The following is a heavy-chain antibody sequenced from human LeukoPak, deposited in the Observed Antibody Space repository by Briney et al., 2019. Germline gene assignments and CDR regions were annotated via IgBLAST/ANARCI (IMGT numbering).Heavy chain of an antibody. Sequence: PSETLSLTCTVSGGSISSSGYYWGWIRQPPGKGLEWIGSIYYSGSTYYNPSLKSRVTISVDTSKNQFSLKLSSVTAADTAVYYCARQWELLDYWGQGTLVTVSS. CDR1: GGSISSSGYY. CDR3: ARQWELLDY. J-gene: IGHJ4*02. D-gene: IGHD1-26*01. CDR2: IYYSGST. V-gene: IGHV4-39*01.